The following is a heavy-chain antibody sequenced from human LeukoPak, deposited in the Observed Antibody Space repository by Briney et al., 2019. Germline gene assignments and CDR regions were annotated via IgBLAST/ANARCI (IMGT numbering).Heavy chain of an antibody. D-gene: IGHD1-26*01. CDR2: INTDGSDI. V-gene: IGHV3-74*03. J-gene: IGHJ4*02. Sequence: GGSLRLSCAASGFTFSTYWMHWVRQAPGKGLVWVSRINTDGSDITYADSVKGRFTISRDNARNTLYLQMNSLRAEDTAVYYCAKDRSQWWESGGFDYWGQGTLVTVSS. CDR1: GFTFSTYW. CDR3: AKDRSQWWESGGFDY.